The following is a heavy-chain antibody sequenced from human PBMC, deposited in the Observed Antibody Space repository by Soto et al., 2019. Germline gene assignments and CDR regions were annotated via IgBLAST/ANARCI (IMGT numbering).Heavy chain of an antibody. CDR1: GGSISSYY. Sequence: SETLSLTCTVSGGSISSYYWSWIRQPAGKGLEWIGRMHSSGSTNCNPSLKSRVTMSVDTSKNQFSLKMSSVTAADTAVYYCASLPTVSSSAFWGQGILVTVSS. CDR2: MHSSGST. D-gene: IGHD4-4*01. CDR3: ASLPTVSSSAF. J-gene: IGHJ4*02. V-gene: IGHV4-4*07.